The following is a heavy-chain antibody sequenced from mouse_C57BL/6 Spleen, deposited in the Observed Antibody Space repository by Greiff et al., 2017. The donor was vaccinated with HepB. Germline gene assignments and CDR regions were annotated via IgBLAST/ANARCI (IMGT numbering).Heavy chain of an antibody. Sequence: VQGVESGAELARPGASVKMSCKASGYTFTSYTMHWVKQRPGQGLEWIGYINPSSGYTKYNQKFKDKATLTADKSSSTAYMQLSSLTSEDSAVYYCARSDYYGSSYDYYAMDYWGQGTSVTVSS. CDR1: GYTFTSYT. J-gene: IGHJ4*01. CDR2: INPSSGYT. CDR3: ARSDYYGSSYDYYAMDY. V-gene: IGHV1-4*01. D-gene: IGHD1-1*01.